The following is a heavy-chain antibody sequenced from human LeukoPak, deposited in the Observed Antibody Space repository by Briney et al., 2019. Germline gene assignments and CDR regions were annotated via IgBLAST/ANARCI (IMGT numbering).Heavy chain of an antibody. CDR3: VKDPTGAYGDRRSFDY. Sequence: GGSLRLSCLASGVTFSSSAIHWVRQAPGKGLEYVSAISSNGGSTYYADSVKGRFTISRDNSKNTLYLQMSSLRPEDTAVYYCVKDPTGAYGDRRSFDYWGQGTLVTVSS. J-gene: IGHJ4*02. V-gene: IGHV3-64D*06. D-gene: IGHD4-17*01. CDR2: ISSNGGST. CDR1: GVTFSSSA.